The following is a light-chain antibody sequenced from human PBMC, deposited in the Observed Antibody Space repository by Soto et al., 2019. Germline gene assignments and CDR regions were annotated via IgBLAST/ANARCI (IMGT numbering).Light chain of an antibody. CDR1: QGIRKD. CDR3: LQDYNYPWT. Sequence: AIQMTQSPSSLSASVGDRVTITCRASQGIRKDLGWYQQKPGKAPKRLIYAASSLQSGVPSRFSGSGSGTDLSLTISSLQPEDFATYYCLQDYNYPWTFGQGTKVEIK. V-gene: IGKV1-6*01. CDR2: AAS. J-gene: IGKJ1*01.